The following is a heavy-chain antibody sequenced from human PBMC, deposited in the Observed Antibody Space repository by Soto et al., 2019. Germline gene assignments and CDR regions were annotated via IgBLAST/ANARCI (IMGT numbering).Heavy chain of an antibody. CDR2: ISYDGSNK. Sequence: GGSLRLSCAASGFTFSSYGMHWVRQAPGKGLEWVAVISYDGSNKYYADSVKGRFTISRDNSKNTLYLQMNSLRAEDTAVYYGAKDVSSGVFDYWGQGNLVTVSS. J-gene: IGHJ4*02. V-gene: IGHV3-30*18. CDR1: GFTFSSYG. CDR3: AKDVSSGVFDY.